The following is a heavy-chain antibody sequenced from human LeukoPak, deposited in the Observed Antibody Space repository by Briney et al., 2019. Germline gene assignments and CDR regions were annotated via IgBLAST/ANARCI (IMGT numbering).Heavy chain of an antibody. V-gene: IGHV4-59*01. CDR1: GASITSYY. D-gene: IGHD2-15*01. CDR3: VRGYCSGATCYHFDY. J-gene: IGHJ4*02. Sequence: KPSETVSLTCTVSGASITSYYWNWIRQPPGKGLEWIGYFYYSGSDNYNPSLKSRITISVDTSKNQFSLKLSSVTAADTAVYYCVRGYCSGATCYHFDYWGQGTLVTVSS. CDR2: FYYSGSD.